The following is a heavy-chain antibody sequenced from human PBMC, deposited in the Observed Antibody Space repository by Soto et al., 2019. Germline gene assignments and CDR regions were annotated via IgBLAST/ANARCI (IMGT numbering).Heavy chain of an antibody. J-gene: IGHJ4*02. CDR3: ARTERWLQPNFDY. CDR2: IYPGDSDT. D-gene: IGHD5-12*01. Sequence: RGESLKISCKGSGYSFTSYWIGWVRQMPGKGLEWMGIIYPGDSDTRYSPSFQGQVTISADKSISTAYLQWSSLKASDTAMYYCARTERWLQPNFDYWGQGTLVTVSS. V-gene: IGHV5-51*01. CDR1: GYSFTSYW.